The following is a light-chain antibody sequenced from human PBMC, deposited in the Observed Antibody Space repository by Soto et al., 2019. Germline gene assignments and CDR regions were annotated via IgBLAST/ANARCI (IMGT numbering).Light chain of an antibody. V-gene: IGKV3-20*01. CDR2: GAS. CDR1: QSVSNNY. Sequence: IVMTQSPGTLSLSPGERATLSGRARQSVSNNYLAWYQQKPGQAPRLLIYGASNRATGIPDRFSGSGSGTDFTLTISRLEPEDFAVYYCQQYGSSGTFGQGTKVDIK. J-gene: IGKJ1*01. CDR3: QQYGSSGT.